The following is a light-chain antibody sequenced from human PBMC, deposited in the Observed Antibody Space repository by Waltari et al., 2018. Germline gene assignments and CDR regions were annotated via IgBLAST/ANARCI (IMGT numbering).Light chain of an antibody. CDR3: CSYAGSAISV. J-gene: IGLJ3*02. CDR1: SRDIGNYNL. Sequence: QSALPQTPTVSGSPGQSITISCSGTSRDIGNYNLLSWYQQHPGKAPTLMIYDVNKRPSGVSNRFSGSKSGNTAFLTISGLQTADEADYYCCSYAGSAISVFGGGTKLTVL. V-gene: IGLV2-23*02. CDR2: DVN.